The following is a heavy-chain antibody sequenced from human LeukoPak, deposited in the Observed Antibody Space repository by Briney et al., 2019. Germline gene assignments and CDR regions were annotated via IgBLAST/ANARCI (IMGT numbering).Heavy chain of an antibody. Sequence: GASVKVSWKASGGTFSSYAISWVRQAPAQGLEWMGGIIPIFGTANYAQKFQGRVTITADESTSTAYMELSSLRSEDTAVYYCARDRYCSGGSCYIYFDYWGQGTLVTVSS. CDR2: IIPIFGTA. V-gene: IGHV1-69*13. D-gene: IGHD2-15*01. CDR1: GGTFSSYA. CDR3: ARDRYCSGGSCYIYFDY. J-gene: IGHJ4*02.